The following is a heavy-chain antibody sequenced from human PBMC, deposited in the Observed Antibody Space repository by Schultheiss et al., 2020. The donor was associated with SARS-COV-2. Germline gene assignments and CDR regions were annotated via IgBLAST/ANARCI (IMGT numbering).Heavy chain of an antibody. Sequence: GGSLRLSCAASGFTVSSNYMSWVRQAPGKGLEWVSSISSSSSYIYYADSVKGRFTISRDNAMNSLYLQMNSLRAEDTAVYYCARDEDYYDSSGYYYYYGMDVWGQGTTVTVSS. CDR1: GFTVSSNY. J-gene: IGHJ6*02. CDR3: ARDEDYYDSSGYYYYYGMDV. V-gene: IGHV3-21*01. CDR2: ISSSSSYI. D-gene: IGHD3-22*01.